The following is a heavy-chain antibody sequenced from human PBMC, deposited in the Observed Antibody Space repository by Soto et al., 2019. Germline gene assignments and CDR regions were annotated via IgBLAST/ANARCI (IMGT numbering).Heavy chain of an antibody. CDR2: IIPIFGTA. D-gene: IGHD1-26*01. V-gene: IGHV1-69*01. J-gene: IGHJ6*02. CDR3: ARGRWELLNYYYYYGMDV. CDR1: GGTFSSYA. Sequence: QVQLVQSGAEVKKPGSSVKVSCKASGGTFSSYAISWVRQAPGQGLEWMGGIIPIFGTANYAQKFQGRFTITADESTSTAYMELSSLRSEDTAVYYCARGRWELLNYYYYYGMDVWGQGTTVTVSS.